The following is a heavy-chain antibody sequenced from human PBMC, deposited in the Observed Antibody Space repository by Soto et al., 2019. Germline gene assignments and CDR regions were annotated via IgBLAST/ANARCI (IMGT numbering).Heavy chain of an antibody. V-gene: IGHV3-23*01. J-gene: IGHJ4*02. CDR3: AKETFGVGWTLDF. CDR1: GFNFGDYT. Sequence: QLLESGGGLVQPGGSRRLSCAASGFNFGDYTMTWVRQAPGKGLVWISTISGGGGNSYYADVVKGRFTITRDNSKNTLYLQMNSLKGEDTALYFCAKETFGVGWTLDFWGQGTLVTDSS. CDR2: ISGGGGNS. D-gene: IGHD6-19*01.